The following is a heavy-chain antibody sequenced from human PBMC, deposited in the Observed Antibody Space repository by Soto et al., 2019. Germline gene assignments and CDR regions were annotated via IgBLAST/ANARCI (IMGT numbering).Heavy chain of an antibody. Sequence: EVQLGESGGGLVQPGGSLRLSCAASGFTFSSHWMHWVRQVPGKGLVWVSRIKSDGSSTAYADSVKGRFTISRDNAKNTLYLQMKSLRVEDTAIYYCARDRPEILNPTDHPMFDSWGQGTLVTVSS. J-gene: IGHJ4*02. CDR1: GFTFSSHW. CDR2: IKSDGSST. CDR3: ARDRPEILNPTDHPMFDS. V-gene: IGHV3-74*01. D-gene: IGHD6-6*01.